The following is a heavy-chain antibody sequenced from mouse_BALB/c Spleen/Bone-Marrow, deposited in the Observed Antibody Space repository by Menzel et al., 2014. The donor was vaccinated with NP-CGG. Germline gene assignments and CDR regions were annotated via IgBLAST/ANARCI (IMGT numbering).Heavy chain of an antibody. D-gene: IGHD1-2*01. CDR3: VRLGYYGSFAY. CDR2: INPDSNTI. CDR1: GFDFSRYW. Sequence: EVKLMESGGGLVQPGGPLKLSCAASGFDFSRYWMSWVRQTPGKGLEWIGEINPDSNTINYTPSLKDKFIISRDNAKNTLYLQMSKVRSEDTALYYCVRLGYYGSFAYWGQGTLVPVSA. J-gene: IGHJ3*01. V-gene: IGHV4-1*02.